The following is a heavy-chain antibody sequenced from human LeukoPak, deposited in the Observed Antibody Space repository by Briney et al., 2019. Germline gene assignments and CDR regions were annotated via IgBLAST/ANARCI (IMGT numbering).Heavy chain of an antibody. CDR2: ISSSGSTI. D-gene: IGHD2-21*01. CDR1: GFTFSSYE. Sequence: GGSLRLSCAASGFTFSSYEMNWVRQAPGKGLEWVSYISSSGSTIYYADSVKGRFTISRDNAKNTLYLQINSLRAEDTAVYYCVRDRYCSLDYWGQGTLVTVSS. V-gene: IGHV3-48*03. CDR3: VRDRYCSLDY. J-gene: IGHJ4*02.